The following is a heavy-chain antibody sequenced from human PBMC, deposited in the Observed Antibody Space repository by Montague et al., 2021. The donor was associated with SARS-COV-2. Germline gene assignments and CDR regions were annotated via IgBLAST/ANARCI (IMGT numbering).Heavy chain of an antibody. D-gene: IGHD3-10*01. CDR1: GGSFSGYY. CDR3: AFPMVRGFSRAFDI. V-gene: IGHV4-34*01. J-gene: IGHJ3*02. Sequence: SETLSLTCAVYGGSFSGYYWSWIRQPPGKGLEWIGEINHSGSTNYNPSLKSRVTISVDTSKNQFSLKLSSVTAADTAVYYCAFPMVRGFSRAFDIWGQGTMVTVSS. CDR2: INHSGST.